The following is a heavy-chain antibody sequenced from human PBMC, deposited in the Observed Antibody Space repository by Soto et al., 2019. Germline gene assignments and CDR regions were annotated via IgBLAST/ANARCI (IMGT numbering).Heavy chain of an antibody. CDR2: IYYGGST. J-gene: IGHJ5*02. V-gene: IGHV4-59*01. CDR3: GRQGGVVVADTCNWFDQ. CDR1: GGSISSYY. D-gene: IGHD2-15*01. Sequence: SETLSLTCTVSGGSISSYYSSCIRQPPGKGLEWIGHIYYGGSTNYSPSLKSRVPISVDTSKNQFSLKLSSVTAADPPVYYCGRQGGVVVADTCNWFDQWGQGTLVTVSS.